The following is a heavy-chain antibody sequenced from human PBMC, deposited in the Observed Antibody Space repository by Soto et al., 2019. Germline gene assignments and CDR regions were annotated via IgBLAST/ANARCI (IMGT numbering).Heavy chain of an antibody. Sequence: ASVKVSCKASGYTFTSYAMHWVRQAPGQRLEWMGWINAGNGNTKYSQKFQGRVTITRDTSASTAYMELSSLRSEDTAVYYCARRGHRLNYYDSSGDYYYFDYWGQGTLLTDSS. CDR3: ARRGHRLNYYDSSGDYYYFDY. CDR1: GYTFTSYA. V-gene: IGHV1-3*01. CDR2: INAGNGNT. D-gene: IGHD3-22*01. J-gene: IGHJ4*02.